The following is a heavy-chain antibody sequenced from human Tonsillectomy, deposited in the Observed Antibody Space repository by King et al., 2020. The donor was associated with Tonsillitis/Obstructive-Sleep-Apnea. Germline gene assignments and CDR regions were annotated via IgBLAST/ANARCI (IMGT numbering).Heavy chain of an antibody. V-gene: IGHV4-59*01. CDR2: IYYSGST. Sequence: QLQESGPGLVKPSETLSLTCTVSGGSISSYYWSWIRQPPGKGLEWIGYIYYSGSTNYNPSLKSRVTLSVDTSNNPCSLKLSSLTAADTAVYFCARENGYSSGWYYDAFDIWGQGTMVTVS. D-gene: IGHD6-19*01. CDR3: ARENGYSSGWYYDAFDI. J-gene: IGHJ3*02. CDR1: GGSISSYY.